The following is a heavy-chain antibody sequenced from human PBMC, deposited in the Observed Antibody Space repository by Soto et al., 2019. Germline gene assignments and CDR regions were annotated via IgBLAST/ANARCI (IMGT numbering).Heavy chain of an antibody. J-gene: IGHJ4*02. CDR1: GLNFSNYG. CDR3: ARGEPYHY. CDR2: IWYNGINK. V-gene: IGHV3-33*01. Sequence: GGSLRLSCAASGLNFSNYGMHWVRQAPGKGLEWVAIIWYNGINKYYADSVMGRFTVTRDNSKNTMSLQMNSLRAEDTAMYYCARGEPYHYWGQGTLVTVSS.